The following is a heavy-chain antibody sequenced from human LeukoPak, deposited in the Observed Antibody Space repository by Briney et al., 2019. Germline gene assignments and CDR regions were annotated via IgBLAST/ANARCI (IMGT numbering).Heavy chain of an antibody. CDR3: ARATRYCSSTSCWYYFDY. CDR2: MNPNSGNT. J-gene: IGHJ4*02. D-gene: IGHD2-2*01. CDR1: GYTFSSYD. Sequence: ASVTVSCKASGYTFSSYDINWVRQAPGQGLEWMGWMNPNSGNTGYAQKFQGRVTMTGNTSISTAYMELSSLRSEDTTVYYCARATRYCSSTSCWYYFDYWGQGTLVTVSS. V-gene: IGHV1-8*01.